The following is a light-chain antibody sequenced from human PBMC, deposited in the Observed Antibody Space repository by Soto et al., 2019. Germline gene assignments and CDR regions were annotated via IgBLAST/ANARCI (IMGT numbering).Light chain of an antibody. V-gene: IGKV3D-15*01. Sequence: EIVLTQSPATLSLSPGERATLSCRASQSVGKYLVWYQQKPGQAPRLLIYDASTRVTGVPVRFSGGGSGTDFTLTISSLQSDDFAVYYCQRDNKWPPDYTFAPGSKVD. CDR2: DAS. J-gene: IGKJ3*01. CDR3: QRDNKWPPDYT. CDR1: QSVGKY.